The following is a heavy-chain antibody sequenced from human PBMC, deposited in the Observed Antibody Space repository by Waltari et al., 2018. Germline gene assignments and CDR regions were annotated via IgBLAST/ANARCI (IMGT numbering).Heavy chain of an antibody. CDR2: ISPNSGDT. Sequence: QVQLVQSGAEVKQHGASVNVSCQASGYTFTEYYIHWVRQAPGQGLEWMGWISPNSGDTKCAQRFQGRVTMTRDTSISTAYMELSRLTSDDTAVYYCARGSRYCTSTTCPSSAFDVWGQGTTVTVSS. V-gene: IGHV1-2*02. D-gene: IGHD2-2*01. CDR1: GYTFTEYY. J-gene: IGHJ6*02. CDR3: ARGSRYCTSTTCPSSAFDV.